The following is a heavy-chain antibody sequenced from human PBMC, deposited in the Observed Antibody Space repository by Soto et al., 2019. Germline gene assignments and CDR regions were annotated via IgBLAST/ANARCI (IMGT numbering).Heavy chain of an antibody. J-gene: IGHJ4*02. CDR1: GYTFTKYQ. CDR2: INTGNTNT. Sequence: QVQLVQSGAEVKEPGASVKVSCKTSGYTFTKYQMHWVRQAPGQGLEWMGIINTGNTNTRYAQKFQGRVTMXXXXXXXXXXXXXXXXXXXXXXXXXXXRDQGTYCSIGGCYWGYFDYWGQGTLVSVSS. D-gene: IGHD2-15*01. V-gene: IGHV1-46*01. CDR3: XRDQGTYCSIGGCYWGYFDY.